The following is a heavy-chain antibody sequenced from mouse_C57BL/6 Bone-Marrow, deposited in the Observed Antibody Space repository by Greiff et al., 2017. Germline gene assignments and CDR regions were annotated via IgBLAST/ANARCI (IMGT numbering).Heavy chain of an antibody. D-gene: IGHD4-1*01. Sequence: VQLQESGPGLVQPSQSLSITCTVSGFSLTSYGVHWVRQSPGKGLEWMGVIWSGGSTDYNAAFISRLSISKDNSKSQVFFKMNSLQADDTAIYYCARNSLNWDGRGAWFAYWGQGTLVTVSA. CDR2: IWSGGST. J-gene: IGHJ3*01. CDR1: GFSLTSYG. CDR3: ARNSLNWDGRGAWFAY. V-gene: IGHV2-2*01.